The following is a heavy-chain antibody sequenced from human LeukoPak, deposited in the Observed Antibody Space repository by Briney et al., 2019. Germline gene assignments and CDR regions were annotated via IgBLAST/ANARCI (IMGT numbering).Heavy chain of an antibody. D-gene: IGHD3-10*01. Sequence: VASVKVSCKASGGTFSSYAISWVRQAPGQGLEWMGWMNPNSGNTGYAQKFQGRVTMTRNTSISTAYMELSSLRSEDTAVYYCARGSYYYGSGSYYNVVYWGQGTLVTVSS. V-gene: IGHV1-8*02. CDR3: ARGSYYYGSGSYYNVVY. CDR2: MNPNSGNT. J-gene: IGHJ4*02. CDR1: GGTFSSYA.